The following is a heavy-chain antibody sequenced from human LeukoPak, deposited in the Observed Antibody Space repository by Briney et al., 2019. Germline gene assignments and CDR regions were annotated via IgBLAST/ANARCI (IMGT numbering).Heavy chain of an antibody. CDR3: ARGAEYSSFAGRRYFDY. D-gene: IGHD6-6*01. V-gene: IGHV3-21*01. Sequence: PGGSLRLSCAASGFTFSSYSMNWVRQAPGKGLEWVSSISSSSSYIYYADSVKGRFTISRDNAKNSLYLQMNSLRAEDTAVYYCARGAEYSSFAGRRYFDYWGQGTLVTVSS. CDR1: GFTFSSYS. CDR2: ISSSSSYI. J-gene: IGHJ4*02.